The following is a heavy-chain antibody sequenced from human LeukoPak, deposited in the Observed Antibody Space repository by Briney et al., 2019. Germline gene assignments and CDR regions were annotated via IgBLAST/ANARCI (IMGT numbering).Heavy chain of an antibody. CDR2: INHSGST. Sequence: SETLSLTCAVYGGSFSGYYWSWIRQPPGKGLEWIGEINHSGSTNYNPSLKSRVTISVDTSKNQFSLKLSSVAAADTAVYYCARSLLPDAFDIWGQGTMVTVSS. D-gene: IGHD3-22*01. V-gene: IGHV4-34*01. CDR1: GGSFSGYY. CDR3: ARSLLPDAFDI. J-gene: IGHJ3*02.